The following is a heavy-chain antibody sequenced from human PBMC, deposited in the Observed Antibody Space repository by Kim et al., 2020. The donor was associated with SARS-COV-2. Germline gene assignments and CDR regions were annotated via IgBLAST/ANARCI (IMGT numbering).Heavy chain of an antibody. Sequence: DSVKGRFTISRDTSKNTVYLQMNSLRPEDTAVYYCARDRIPTVTLVHYFDYWGQGTLVTVSS. V-gene: IGHV3-30*01. D-gene: IGHD4-17*01. CDR3: ARDRIPTVTLVHYFDY. J-gene: IGHJ4*02.